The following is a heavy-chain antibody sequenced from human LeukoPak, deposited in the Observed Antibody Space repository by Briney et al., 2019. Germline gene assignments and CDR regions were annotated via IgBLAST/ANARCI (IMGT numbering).Heavy chain of an antibody. J-gene: IGHJ3*02. V-gene: IGHV7-4-1*02. CDR2: INTNTGNP. CDR1: GYTFTSYA. CDR3: ARDRESIRTTMVRGAAYLGFDI. Sequence: ASVKVSCKASGYTFTSYAMNWVRQAPGQGLEWMGWINTNTGNPTYAQGFTGRFVFSLDTSVSTAYLQISSLKAEDTAVYYCARDRESIRTTMVRGAAYLGFDIWGQGTMVTVSS. D-gene: IGHD3-10*01.